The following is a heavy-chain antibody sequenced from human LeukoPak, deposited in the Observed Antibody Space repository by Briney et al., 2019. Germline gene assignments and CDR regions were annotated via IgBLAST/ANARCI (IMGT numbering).Heavy chain of an antibody. J-gene: IGHJ4*01. V-gene: IGHV3-23*01. D-gene: IGHD2-15*01. Sequence: PGGSLRLSCAASGFTFSSYAMSWVRQAPGKGLVWISTISGSGTGTHYADSVKGRFTISRDNSKNTLYLQMNSLRAEDTAAYYCAKGHRLCTSGNCNSQVDYWGHGTLVIVPS. CDR2: ISGSGTGT. CDR3: AKGHRLCTSGNCNSQVDY. CDR1: GFTFSSYA.